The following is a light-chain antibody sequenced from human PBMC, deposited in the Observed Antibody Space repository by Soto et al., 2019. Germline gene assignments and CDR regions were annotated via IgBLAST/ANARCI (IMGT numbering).Light chain of an antibody. CDR2: GAS. V-gene: IGKV3-15*01. J-gene: IGKJ4*01. CDR1: QSVSIK. CDR3: QQYNNWPLT. Sequence: EILMTQSPAALSVSPGERATLSCRASQSVSIKLAWYQQEPGQAPRLLIYGASTRATGIPARFSGSGSGTEFTLTISSLQSEDFAVYYCQQYNNWPLTFGGGTKVEIK.